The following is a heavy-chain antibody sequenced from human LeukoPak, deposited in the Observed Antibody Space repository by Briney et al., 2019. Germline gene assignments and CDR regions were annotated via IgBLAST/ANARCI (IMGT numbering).Heavy chain of an antibody. CDR1: GGSISSYY. CDR3: XXXXXXAAXTXXYYYYMDV. CDR2: IYYSGST. V-gene: IGHV4-59*01. Sequence: TXTVXGGSISSYYWSWIRQPPGKGLGWIGYIYYSGSTNYNPSLKSRVTISVDKSKNKFCMKVSSVTGGERAVYNCXXXXXXAAXTXXYYYYMDVWGKGTTVTVSS. D-gene: IGHD2-8*01. J-gene: IGHJ6*03.